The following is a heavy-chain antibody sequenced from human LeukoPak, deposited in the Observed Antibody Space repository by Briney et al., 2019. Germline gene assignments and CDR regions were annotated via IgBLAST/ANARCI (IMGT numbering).Heavy chain of an antibody. CDR3: AKERNLEIAVAGTIFDY. D-gene: IGHD6-19*01. CDR1: GFTVSSNY. V-gene: IGHV3-66*01. J-gene: IGHJ4*02. Sequence: GGSLRLSCAASGFTVSSNYMSWVRQAPGKGLEWVSVIYSGGSTYYADSVKGRFTISGDNSKNMIYLEMNSLRAEDTAVCYCAKERNLEIAVAGTIFDYWGQGTLVTVSS. CDR2: IYSGGST.